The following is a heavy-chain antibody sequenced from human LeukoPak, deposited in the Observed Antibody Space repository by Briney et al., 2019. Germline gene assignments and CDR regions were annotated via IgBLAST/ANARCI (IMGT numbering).Heavy chain of an antibody. CDR1: GYTFTSYY. Sequence: ASVKVSCKASGYTFTSYYMHWVRQAPGEGLERMGIINPSGGSTSYAQKFQGRVTMTRDTSTSTVYMELSSLRSEDTAVYYCSREEVMVRGVSRAGDPMFYPWGQGTLLTVSS. CDR2: INPSGGST. J-gene: IGHJ5*02. D-gene: IGHD3-10*01. CDR3: SREEVMVRGVSRAGDPMFYP. V-gene: IGHV1-46*01.